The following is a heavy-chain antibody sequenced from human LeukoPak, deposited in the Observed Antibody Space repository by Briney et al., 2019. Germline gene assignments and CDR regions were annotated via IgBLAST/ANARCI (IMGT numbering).Heavy chain of an antibody. J-gene: IGHJ4*02. V-gene: IGHV4-59*12. Sequence: SETLSLTCTVSGGSISGYYWSWIRQPPGKGLEWIGYIYYSGSTNYNPSLKSRVTMSVDTSKNQFSLKLSSVTAADTAVYYCARGKYSNLDYWGQGTLVTVSS. CDR1: GGSISGYY. CDR2: IYYSGST. D-gene: IGHD4-11*01. CDR3: ARGKYSNLDY.